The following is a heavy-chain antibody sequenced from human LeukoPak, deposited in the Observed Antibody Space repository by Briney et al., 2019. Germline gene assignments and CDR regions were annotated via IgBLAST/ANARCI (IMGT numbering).Heavy chain of an antibody. D-gene: IGHD3-10*01. Sequence: PGGSLRLSCAASGLTISNNVMGWVRQAPGKGLEWVSLIYSGGSTYSADSVKGRFTISRDNSKNTLHLQMNSLRAEDTAVYYCARDTDYYGSGRHGYFDHWGQGTLVTVSS. CDR1: GLTISNNV. V-gene: IGHV3-66*01. CDR2: IYSGGST. CDR3: ARDTDYYGSGRHGYFDH. J-gene: IGHJ1*01.